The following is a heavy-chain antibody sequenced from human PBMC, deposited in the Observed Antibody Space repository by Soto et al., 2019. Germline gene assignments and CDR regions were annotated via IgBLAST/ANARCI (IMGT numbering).Heavy chain of an antibody. D-gene: IGHD6-13*01. Sequence: QLQLQESGPGLVKPSETLSLTCAVSGGSISSNTYYWGWIRQPPGKGLEWIGSIYYSGSTYYSPSIKSRVTLSVDASKNQFSLKLSSVTAADTAVYYCARGFIAAAGTAWFDTWGQGTLVTVSS. CDR2: IYYSGST. CDR3: ARGFIAAAGTAWFDT. J-gene: IGHJ5*02. V-gene: IGHV4-39*01. CDR1: GGSISSNTYY.